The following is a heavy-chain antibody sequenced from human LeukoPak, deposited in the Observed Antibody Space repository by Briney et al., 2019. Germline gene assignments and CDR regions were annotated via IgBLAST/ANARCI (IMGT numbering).Heavy chain of an antibody. CDR2: IYPDDSDS. J-gene: IGHJ4*02. CDR1: GYSFTNYW. D-gene: IGHD2-8*01. Sequence: GESLKISCKGSGYSFTNYWIGWVRQMPGKGLEWMGIIYPDDSDSRYSPSFQGQVTISADKSISTAYLQWSSLKASDTAMYYCARSVGYCSNGVCSVFGYWSQGTLVTVSS. CDR3: ARSVGYCSNGVCSVFGY. V-gene: IGHV5-51*01.